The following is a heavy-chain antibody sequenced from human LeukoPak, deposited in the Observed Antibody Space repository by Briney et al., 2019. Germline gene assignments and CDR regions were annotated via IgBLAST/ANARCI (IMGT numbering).Heavy chain of an antibody. CDR2: ISYDGSNK. D-gene: IGHD3-10*01. CDR1: GVTFSSYA. V-gene: IGHV3-30-3*01. CDR3: ARDLKFGDPRRPPWFDP. Sequence: GRSLRLSCAASGVTFSSYAMHWVRQAPGKGLEWVAVISYDGSNKYYADSVKGRFTISRDNSKNTLYLQMNSLRAEDTAVYYCARDLKFGDPRRPPWFDPWGQGTLVTVSS. J-gene: IGHJ5*02.